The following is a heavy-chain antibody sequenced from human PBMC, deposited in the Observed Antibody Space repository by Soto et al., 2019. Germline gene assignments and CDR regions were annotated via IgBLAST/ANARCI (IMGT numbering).Heavy chain of an antibody. Sequence: SETLSLTCGVYGGSFSGYYWSWIRQPPGKGLEWIGEINHSGSTNYNPSLKSRVTILVDTSKNQFSLKLSSVTAAETAVYYCARGAGSGWDYYYYGMDVWGQGTTVTVSS. D-gene: IGHD6-19*01. CDR2: INHSGST. V-gene: IGHV4-34*01. CDR3: ARGAGSGWDYYYYGMDV. CDR1: GGSFSGYY. J-gene: IGHJ6*02.